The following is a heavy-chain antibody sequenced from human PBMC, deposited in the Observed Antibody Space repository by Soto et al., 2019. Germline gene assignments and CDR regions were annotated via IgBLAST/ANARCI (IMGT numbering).Heavy chain of an antibody. CDR1: GGSISSYF. CDR2: IYYSGSTGIT. Sequence: SETLSLTFTVSGGSISSYFWSWIRQPPLNGLEWIGYIYYSGSTGITNYNPPLKSRVTMSVDTSKNQFSLKLSSVTAADTAVYYCARDQSSGSPGGMDVWGQGTTVPVSS. D-gene: IGHD1-26*01. J-gene: IGHJ6*01. CDR3: ARDQSSGSPGGMDV. V-gene: IGHV4-59*12.